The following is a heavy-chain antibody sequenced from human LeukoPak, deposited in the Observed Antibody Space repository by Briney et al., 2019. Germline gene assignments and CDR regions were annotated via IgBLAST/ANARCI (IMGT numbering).Heavy chain of an antibody. Sequence: SETLSLTCTVSGGSISNYYWSCIRQPPGKGLEWIGYIYHSGSTNYNPSPKSRVAISVDTSKNQFSLSLSSVTAADTAVYYCARGRYCMDVWGKGTTVTVSS. J-gene: IGHJ6*03. V-gene: IGHV4-59*01. CDR1: GGSISNYY. CDR2: IYHSGST. CDR3: ARGRYCMDV.